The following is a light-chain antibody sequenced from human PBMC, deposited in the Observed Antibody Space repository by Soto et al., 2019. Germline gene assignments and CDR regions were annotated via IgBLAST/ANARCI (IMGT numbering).Light chain of an antibody. CDR3: QQYNNWPPLT. J-gene: IGKJ4*01. CDR2: GAS. CDR1: QSVTTN. V-gene: IGKV3-15*01. Sequence: EIVMTQSPATLSVSPGERATLSCRASQSVTTNLARYQHKPGQAPRLLIYGASTRATGIPARFSGSGSGTEFTLTISSLQSEDFAIYYCQQYNNWPPLTFGGGTKVDI.